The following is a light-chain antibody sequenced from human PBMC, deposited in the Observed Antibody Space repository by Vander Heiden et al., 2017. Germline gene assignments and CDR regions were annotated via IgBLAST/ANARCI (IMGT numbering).Light chain of an antibody. CDR3: CSYARSYSWV. J-gene: IGLJ3*02. Sequence: HSALTQPRSVAGSPGQAVTCSGSGTSSDVGGNDYVSWYQQPPAKAPNLLIYDVTKCPAGVPDRFSGSKSGNTATLTISGPLSEDEADYYFCSYARSYSWVFGGGTKVTVL. CDR1: SSDVGGNDY. CDR2: DVT. V-gene: IGLV2-11*01.